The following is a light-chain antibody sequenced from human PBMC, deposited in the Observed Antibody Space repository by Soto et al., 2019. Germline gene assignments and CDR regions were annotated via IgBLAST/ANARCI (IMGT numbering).Light chain of an antibody. CDR3: RSFAGSNNVPYL. Sequence: QSVLTQPPSASGSPGQSVTISCTGTSSDVGPYDYVSWYQQHPGKAPKLMIYEIDKRPSGVPDRFSGSKSGNTASLTVSGLQAEDEDDYYCRSFAGSNNVPYLFGNGTKVT. V-gene: IGLV2-8*01. CDR2: EID. J-gene: IGLJ1*01. CDR1: SSDVGPYDY.